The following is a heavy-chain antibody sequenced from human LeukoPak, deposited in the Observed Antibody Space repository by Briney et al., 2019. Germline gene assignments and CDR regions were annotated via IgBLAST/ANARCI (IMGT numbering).Heavy chain of an antibody. CDR3: ARDAYGSGSYMYYFDY. J-gene: IGHJ4*02. CDR1: GGSISSYY. Sequence: SETLSLTCTVSGGSISSYYWSWIRQPPGKGLEWIGYVYYSGSTNYNPSLKSRVTISVDTSKNQFSLKLSSVTAADTAVYYCARDAYGSGSYMYYFDYWGQGTLVTVSS. V-gene: IGHV4-59*12. D-gene: IGHD3-10*01. CDR2: VYYSGST.